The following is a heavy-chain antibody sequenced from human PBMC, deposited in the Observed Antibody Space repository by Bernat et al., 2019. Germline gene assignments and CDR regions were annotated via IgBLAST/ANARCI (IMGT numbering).Heavy chain of an antibody. D-gene: IGHD3-10*01. Sequence: EVQLLESGGGLVQPGGSLRLTCAASGFTFSTYAMDWVRLGPGKGLEGVSGIFGNGGGIWYADSVKGRFAISRDNSKNTLYLQMNSLRAEDTAVYYCAKDAITMVRGNVDYWGQGTLVTVSS. J-gene: IGHJ4*02. CDR2: IFGNGGGI. CDR1: GFTFSTYA. V-gene: IGHV3-23*01. CDR3: AKDAITMVRGNVDY.